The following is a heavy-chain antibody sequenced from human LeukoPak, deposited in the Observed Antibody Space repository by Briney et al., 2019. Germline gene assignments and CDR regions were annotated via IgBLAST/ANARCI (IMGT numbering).Heavy chain of an antibody. Sequence: GGSLRLSCVASRFTFSNYWMTWVRQAPGKGLERVANIKKDGGETYYMESVKGRFTISRDNAKNSLYLQMSSLRAEDTAVYYCARSRPYGEDYWGQGTLVTVSS. J-gene: IGHJ4*02. V-gene: IGHV3-7*01. CDR1: RFTFSNYW. CDR3: ARSRPYGEDY. CDR2: IKKDGGET. D-gene: IGHD4-17*01.